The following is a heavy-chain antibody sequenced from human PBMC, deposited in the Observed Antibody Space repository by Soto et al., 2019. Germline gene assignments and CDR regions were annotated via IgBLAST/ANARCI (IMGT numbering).Heavy chain of an antibody. CDR3: ARGLRFLEWLFQYNWFDP. CDR2: INHSGST. D-gene: IGHD3-3*01. J-gene: IGHJ5*02. CDR1: GGSFSGYY. V-gene: IGHV4-34*01. Sequence: QVQLQQWGAGLLKPSETLSLTCAVYGGSFSGYYWSWIRQPPGKGLEWIGEINHSGSTNYNPSLKSRVTISVDTSKIQFYLKLSSVTAADTAVYYCARGLRFLEWLFQYNWFDPWGQGTLVTVSS.